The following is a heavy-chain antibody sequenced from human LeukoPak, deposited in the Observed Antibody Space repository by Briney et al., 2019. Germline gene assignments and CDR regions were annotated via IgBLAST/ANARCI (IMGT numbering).Heavy chain of an antibody. J-gene: IGHJ6*02. Sequence: ASVKVSCKASGYTFTSYGISWVRQAPGQGLEWMGWISAYNGNTNYAQKLQGRVTMTTDTSTSTAYMELRSLRSDDTAVYYCAREAWSGYSNSYGMDVWGQGTTVTVSS. CDR2: ISAYNGNT. CDR3: AREAWSGYSNSYGMDV. V-gene: IGHV1-18*01. D-gene: IGHD3-3*01. CDR1: GYTFTSYG.